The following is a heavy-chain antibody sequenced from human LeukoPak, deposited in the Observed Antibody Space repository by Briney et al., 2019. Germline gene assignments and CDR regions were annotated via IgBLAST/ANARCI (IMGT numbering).Heavy chain of an antibody. CDR2: VKRDGSEK. Sequence: RLSCAASGFTFSDYWMTWVRQAPGKGLEWVANVKRDGSEKYYVDSVKGRFTISRDNAKNSLYLQMNSLRAEDTAVYYCARGGGAVDYWGQGTLVTVSS. CDR3: ARGGGAVDY. V-gene: IGHV3-7*01. J-gene: IGHJ4*02. D-gene: IGHD3-10*01. CDR1: GFTFSDYW.